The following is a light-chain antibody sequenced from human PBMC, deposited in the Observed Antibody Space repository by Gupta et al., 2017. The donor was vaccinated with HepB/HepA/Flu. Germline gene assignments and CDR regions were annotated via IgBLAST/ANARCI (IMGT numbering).Light chain of an antibody. CDR3: QAWDSSSDAS. J-gene: IGLJ2*01. Sequence: SYGLTQSPSVSVSPGQAASITCSGERLEYKYVCWYQQRAGQSPVVVIFQDDRRPPGIPERFFGSKSGNTATLTISGTQASDEADYYCQAWDSSSDASFGGGTKVTV. CDR1: RLEYKY. V-gene: IGLV3-1*01. CDR2: QDD.